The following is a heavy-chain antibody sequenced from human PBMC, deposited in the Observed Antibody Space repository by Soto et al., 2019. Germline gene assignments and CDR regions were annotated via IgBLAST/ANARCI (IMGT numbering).Heavy chain of an antibody. D-gene: IGHD3-3*01. CDR3: ARGGVSTRTFVY. CDR1: GYNFAGYW. J-gene: IGHJ4*02. V-gene: IGHV5-51*01. Sequence: PGESLKISCKGSGYNFAGYWIAWVRQMPGKGLELMGIIYPSDSDTRYRPSFQGQVTISADKSISSAYLQWSSPRASDTAMYYCARGGVSTRTFVYWGQGTPVTVSS. CDR2: IYPSDSDT.